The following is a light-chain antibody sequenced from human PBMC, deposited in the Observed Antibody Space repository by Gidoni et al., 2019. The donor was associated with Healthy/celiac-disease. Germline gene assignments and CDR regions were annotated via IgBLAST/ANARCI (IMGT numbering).Light chain of an antibody. J-gene: IGLJ3*02. CDR3: GTWDSSLSAWV. CDR1: SSNIGNNY. V-gene: IGLV1-51*01. Sequence: QSVLTQPPSVSASPCPKVTISCSGSSSNIGNNYISWYQQLPGTAPKLPIYDHKKRPSGIPDRYSGSKSDTSATLGITGLQTGDEANYYCGTWDSSLSAWVFGGGTKLTVL. CDR2: DHK.